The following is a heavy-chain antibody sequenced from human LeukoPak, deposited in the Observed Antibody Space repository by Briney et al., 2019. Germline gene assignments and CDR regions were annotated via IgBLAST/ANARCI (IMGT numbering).Heavy chain of an antibody. Sequence: SETLSLTCTVSGGSLTDGDYYWGWVRQPPGTGLQWIATTYEGASLKSRVTISLDTSKNQFSLKLSSVTAADTAVYYCAREVEVATIKDAFDIWGQGTMVTVSS. CDR2: T. CDR1: GGSLTDGDYY. J-gene: IGHJ3*02. V-gene: IGHV4-61*08. D-gene: IGHD5-12*01. CDR3: AREVEVATIKDAFDI.